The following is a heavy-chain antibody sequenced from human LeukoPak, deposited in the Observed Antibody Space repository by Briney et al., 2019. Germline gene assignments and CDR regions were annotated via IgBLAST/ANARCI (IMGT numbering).Heavy chain of an antibody. CDR3: ARGRSSGWEFDY. V-gene: IGHV3-23*01. CDR1: GFTFSSYA. CDR2: ISGSGGST. Sequence: PGGSLRLSCAASGFTFSSYAMSWVRQAPGKGLEWVSAISGSGGSTYYADSVKGRFTISRDNSKNTLYLQMNSLRAEDTAVYYCARGRSSGWEFDYWGQGTLVTVSS. J-gene: IGHJ4*02. D-gene: IGHD6-19*01.